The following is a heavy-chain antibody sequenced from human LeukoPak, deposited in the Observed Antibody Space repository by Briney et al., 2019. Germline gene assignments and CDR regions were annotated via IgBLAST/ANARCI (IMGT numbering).Heavy chain of an antibody. CDR2: FDPEDGET. D-gene: IGHD6-13*01. Sequence: ASVKVSCKVSGYTLTKLSMHWVRQAPGKGLEWMGGFDPEDGETIYAQKFQGRVTMTEDTSTDTAYMELSSLRSEDTAVYYCARAAASISWYVGRNWFDPWGQGTLVTVSS. V-gene: IGHV1-24*01. CDR1: GYTLTKLS. CDR3: ARAAASISWYVGRNWFDP. J-gene: IGHJ5*02.